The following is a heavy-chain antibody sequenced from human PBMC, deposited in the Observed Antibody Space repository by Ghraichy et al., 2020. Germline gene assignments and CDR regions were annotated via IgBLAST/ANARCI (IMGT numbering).Heavy chain of an antibody. CDR3: ARVREAYYGSSTPSGGFDM. Sequence: GGSLRLSCAASGFTFSPYSMNWVRQAPGKGLEWVSSITTISSYMYYADSVKGRFTISRDNAKNSLYLQMNSLRAEDTAVYYCARVREAYYGSSTPSGGFDMWGQGTMVTVSS. J-gene: IGHJ3*02. V-gene: IGHV3-21*01. D-gene: IGHD3-10*01. CDR1: GFTFSPYS. CDR2: ITTISSYM.